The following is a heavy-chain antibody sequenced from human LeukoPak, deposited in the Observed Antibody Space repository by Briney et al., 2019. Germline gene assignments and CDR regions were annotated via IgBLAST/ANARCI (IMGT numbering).Heavy chain of an antibody. CDR2: IPSSGDGT. CDR3: ARRTSGAFDF. D-gene: IGHD5-12*01. V-gene: IGHV3-23*01. CDR1: GFTFRNYA. Sequence: GGSLRLSCAASGFTFRNYAMTWVRQAPGKGLEWVSSIPSSGDGTYYADSVKGRFTISRDNSKNMLYLQMNSLRAEDTAVYYCARRTSGAFDFWDQGTLVTVSS. J-gene: IGHJ4*02.